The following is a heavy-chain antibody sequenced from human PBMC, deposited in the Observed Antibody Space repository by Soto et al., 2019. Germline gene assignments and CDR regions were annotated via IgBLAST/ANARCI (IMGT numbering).Heavy chain of an antibody. J-gene: IGHJ4*02. Sequence: GESLKISCKGSGYSFTDYWIGWVRQMPGKGLEWMGIIYPGDSDTRYSPSFQGQVIISVDKSSNTAYLQWRSLKASDTAMYYCARGVDYDFWSGFFSYFDYWGQGTLVTVSS. CDR2: IYPGDSDT. CDR1: GYSFTDYW. V-gene: IGHV5-51*01. CDR3: ARGVDYDFWSGFFSYFDY. D-gene: IGHD3-3*01.